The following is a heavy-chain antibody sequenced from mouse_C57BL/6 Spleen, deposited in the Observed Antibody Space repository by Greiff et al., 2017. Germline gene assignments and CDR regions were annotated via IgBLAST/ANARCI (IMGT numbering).Heavy chain of an antibody. CDR2: ISSGSSTI. V-gene: IGHV5-17*01. J-gene: IGHJ2*01. D-gene: IGHD1-1*01. CDR3: ARKDYYGSSSFDY. Sequence: EVHLVESGGGLVKPGGSLKLSCAASGFTFSDYGMHWVRQAPEKGLEWVAYISSGSSTIYYADTVKGRFTISRDNAKNTLFLQMTSLRSEDTAMYYCARKDYYGSSSFDYWGQGTTLTVSS. CDR1: GFTFSDYG.